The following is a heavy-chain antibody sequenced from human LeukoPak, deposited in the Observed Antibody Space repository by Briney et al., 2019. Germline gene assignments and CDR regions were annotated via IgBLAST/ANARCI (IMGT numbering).Heavy chain of an antibody. J-gene: IGHJ4*02. CDR1: GFTFGDYA. CDR2: IRSKVYGGTP. CDR3: TRDQTPYY. Sequence: GGSLRLTCTASGFTFGDYAMTWVRQAPGKGLEWVGFIRSKVYGGTPEYAASVKGRFTISRDDSKGIAYLQMNSLKTEDTAVYYCTRDQTPYYWGQGTLVTVSS. V-gene: IGHV3-49*04.